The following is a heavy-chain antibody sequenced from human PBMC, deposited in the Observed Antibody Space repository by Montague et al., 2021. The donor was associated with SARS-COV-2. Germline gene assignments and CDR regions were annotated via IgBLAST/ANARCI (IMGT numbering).Heavy chain of an antibody. J-gene: IGHJ3*02. D-gene: IGHD2-21*01. Sequence: SETLSLTCTVSGDSVTERYLNWVRQAAGKGLEWIGFIHPYGDIHYNASLKSRVILSRDASKNQFPLTLTSVTAADTAVYYCAIGGDSAKCGIRGRGTLVTVSS. CDR3: AIGGDSAKCGI. CDR1: GDSVTERY. V-gene: IGHV4-4*07. CDR2: IHPYGDI.